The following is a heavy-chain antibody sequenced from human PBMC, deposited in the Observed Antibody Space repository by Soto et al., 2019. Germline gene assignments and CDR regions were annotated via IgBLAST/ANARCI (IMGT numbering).Heavy chain of an antibody. Sequence: SETLSLTCTVSGGSLSIYYYYWIRQPPGKGQEWIGYIHGSRGTMYNPSLKSRGTMSMDTGEDQFSLRLTSVTAADTAIYYGARDTSYKYGYWYFDLWGRGTLVTV. D-gene: IGHD1-20*01. J-gene: IGHJ2*01. CDR3: ARDTSYKYGYWYFDL. CDR2: IHGSRGT. V-gene: IGHV4-59*13. CDR1: GGSLSIYY.